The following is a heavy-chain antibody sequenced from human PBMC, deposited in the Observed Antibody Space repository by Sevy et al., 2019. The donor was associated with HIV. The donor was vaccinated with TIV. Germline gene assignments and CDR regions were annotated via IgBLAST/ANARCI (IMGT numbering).Heavy chain of an antibody. J-gene: IGHJ1*01. D-gene: IGHD2-15*01. V-gene: IGHV3-9*01. CDR2: ISWNSGSI. Sequence: GGSLRLSCAASGFTFDDYAMHWVRQAPVKGLEWVSGISWNSGSIRYADSVKGRFTISRDNAKNSLYLQMNSLRAEDKALYYCAKEGKYCSGGSCYSGSNAEYFQHWGQGTLVTVSS. CDR1: GFTFDDYA. CDR3: AKEGKYCSGGSCYSGSNAEYFQH.